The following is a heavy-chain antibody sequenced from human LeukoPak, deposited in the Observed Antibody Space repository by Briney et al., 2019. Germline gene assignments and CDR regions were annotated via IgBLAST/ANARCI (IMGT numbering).Heavy chain of an antibody. CDR2: IYPGDSNT. V-gene: IGHV5-51*01. D-gene: IGHD2-21*02. CDR1: GYDFASYW. Sequence: GESLKISCKTSGYDFASYWIGWVRQMPGKGLEWMGIIYPGDSNTRYSPSFQGQVTISADKSISTAYLQWTSLKASDTAIYYCARQPLVRDCGGDCEFDYWGQGTRVSVSS. CDR3: ARQPLVRDCGGDCEFDY. J-gene: IGHJ4*02.